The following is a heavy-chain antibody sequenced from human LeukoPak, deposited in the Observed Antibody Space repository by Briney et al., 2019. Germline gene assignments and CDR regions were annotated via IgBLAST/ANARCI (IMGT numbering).Heavy chain of an antibody. Sequence: ASVKVSCKASGYTFTNYGISWVRQAPGQGLEWMGWISSYYGNTNYAQRLQGRVTMTTDTSTSTAYMELRSLRSDDTAVYYCAQFQWELRGFDHWGQGTLVTVSS. CDR1: GYTFTNYG. CDR3: AQFQWELRGFDH. D-gene: IGHD1-26*01. V-gene: IGHV1-18*01. CDR2: ISSYYGNT. J-gene: IGHJ4*02.